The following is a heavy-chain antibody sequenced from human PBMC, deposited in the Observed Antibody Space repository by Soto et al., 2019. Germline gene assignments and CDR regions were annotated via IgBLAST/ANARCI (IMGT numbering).Heavy chain of an antibody. Sequence: QVQLVQSAAEVKKPGSSVKVSCKASGGTFSSYAIGWVRQAPGQGLEWMGGIIPIFGTADYAQKFQGRVTITADESTSTAYMELSSLRSEDTAVYYCASVETQRYYYGMDVWGQGTTVTVSS. CDR1: GGTFSSYA. J-gene: IGHJ6*02. V-gene: IGHV1-69*12. CDR3: ASVETQRYYYGMDV. D-gene: IGHD2-15*01. CDR2: IIPIFGTA.